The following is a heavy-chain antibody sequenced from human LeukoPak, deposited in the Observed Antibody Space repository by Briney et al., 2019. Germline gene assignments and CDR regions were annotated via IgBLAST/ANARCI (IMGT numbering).Heavy chain of an antibody. V-gene: IGHV3-7*03. CDR1: GVTLSSYW. Sequence: GGSLRLSCAASGVTLSSYWLSWVRQAPEKGLEWVTNINHNGSEKYYVDSVKGRFTISRDNAKNSLFLQMNSLRAEDTAVYYCARDLRSVSRYDVFDIWGLGTMVTVSS. CDR3: ARDLRSVSRYDVFDI. D-gene: IGHD3-3*01. J-gene: IGHJ3*02. CDR2: INHNGSEK.